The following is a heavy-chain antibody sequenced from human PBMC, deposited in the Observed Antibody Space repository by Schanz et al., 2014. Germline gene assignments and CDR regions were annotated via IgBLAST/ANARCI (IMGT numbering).Heavy chain of an antibody. D-gene: IGHD3-9*01. J-gene: IGHJ3*01. CDR1: GGTFSSYT. CDR3: ARETTIITGGAFDV. V-gene: IGHV1-69*08. CDR2: ISAFDDKT. Sequence: QVQLVQSGAEVMKPGSSVKVSCKASGGTFSSYTINWVRQAPGQGPEWMGWISAFDDKTDYAQNFQGRLIMTTDTSTSTVYMELSSLRSEDTAVYYCARETTIITGGAFDVWGQGTMVTVSS.